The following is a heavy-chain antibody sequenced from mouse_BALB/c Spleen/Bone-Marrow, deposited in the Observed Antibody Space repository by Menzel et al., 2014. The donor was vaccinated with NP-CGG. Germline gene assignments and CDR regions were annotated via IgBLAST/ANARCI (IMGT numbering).Heavy chain of an antibody. D-gene: IGHD2-3*01. CDR3: ARLGYYRWFAY. V-gene: IGHV4-1*02. CDR1: GFDFSRYW. CDR2: INPESNTI. Sequence: EVQLQESGGGLVQPGGSLKLSCAASGFDFSRYWMSWVRQAPGKGLQWIGEINPESNTINYTPSLKDKFIISRDNAKNTLYLQMSKVRSEDTALYCCARLGYYRWFAYWGQGTLVTVSA. J-gene: IGHJ3*01.